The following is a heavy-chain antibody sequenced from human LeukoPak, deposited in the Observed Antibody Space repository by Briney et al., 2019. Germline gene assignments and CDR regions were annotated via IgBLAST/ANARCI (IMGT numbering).Heavy chain of an antibody. CDR1: GGTFSNYA. D-gene: IGHD5-12*01. CDR3: AREGPRGYEDV. CDR2: IIPILGIA. V-gene: IGHV1-69*04. Sequence: VASVEVSCKASGGTFSNYAISWVRQVPGQGLEWMGRIIPILGIANYAQKFQGRVTITADKSTSTAYMELSSLRSEDTAVYYCAREGPRGYEDVWGQGTTVTVSS. J-gene: IGHJ6*02.